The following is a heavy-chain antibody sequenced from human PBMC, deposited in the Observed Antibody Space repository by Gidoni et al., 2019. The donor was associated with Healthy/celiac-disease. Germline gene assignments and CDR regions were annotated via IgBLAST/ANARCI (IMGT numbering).Heavy chain of an antibody. CDR3: TRSYDSSGYYPGPDAFDI. D-gene: IGHD3-22*01. CDR1: GFTFGDYA. CDR2: IRSKAYGGTT. Sequence: EVQLVESGGGLVKPGRSLRLSCTASGFTFGDYAMSWFRQAPGKGLEWVGFIRSKAYGGTTEYAASVKGRFTISRDDSKSIAYLQMNSLKTEDTAVYYCTRSYDSSGYYPGPDAFDIWGQGTMVTVSS. V-gene: IGHV3-49*05. J-gene: IGHJ3*02.